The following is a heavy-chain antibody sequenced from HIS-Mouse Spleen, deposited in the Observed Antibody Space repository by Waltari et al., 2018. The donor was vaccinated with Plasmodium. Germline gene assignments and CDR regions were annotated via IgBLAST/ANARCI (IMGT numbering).Heavy chain of an antibody. J-gene: IGHJ4*02. CDR2: ISYDGSNK. CDR3: AKILSYSSSPEDY. D-gene: IGHD6-6*01. V-gene: IGHV3-30*18. Sequence: QVQLVESGGGVVQPGRYLRLSWQASGCTFSSNGMHWVRQAPGKGLEWVAVISYDGSNKYYADSVKGRFTISRDNSKNTLYLQMNSLRAEDTAVYYCAKILSYSSSPEDYWGQGTLVTVSS. CDR1: GCTFSSNG.